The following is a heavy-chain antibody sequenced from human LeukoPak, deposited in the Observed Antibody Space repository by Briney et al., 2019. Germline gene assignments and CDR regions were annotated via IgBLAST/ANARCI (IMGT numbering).Heavy chain of an antibody. CDR3: ARVYSGSYPYYFDY. J-gene: IGHJ4*02. CDR2: IYSDGSST. CDR1: GFTFSRFW. Sequence: GGSLRLSCAASGFTFSRFWMHWVRQAPGKGLVWVSRIYSDGSSTSYADSVKGRFTISRDNTKNTLYLQMNSLRADDTAVYYCARVYSGSYPYYFDYWGQGTLVTVSS. D-gene: IGHD1-26*01. V-gene: IGHV3-74*01.